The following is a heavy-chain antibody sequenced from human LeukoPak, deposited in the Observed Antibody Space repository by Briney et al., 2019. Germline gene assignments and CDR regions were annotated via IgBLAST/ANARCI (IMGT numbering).Heavy chain of an antibody. CDR3: ARDLAAKY. CDR1: GFTFSSYG. V-gene: IGHV3-30*02. Sequence: GGSLRLSCAASGFTFSSYGMHWVRQAPGKGLEWVAFIRYDGSNKYYADSVKGRFTISRDNAKNSLYLQMNSLRAEDTAVYYCARDLAAKYWGQGTLVTVSS. D-gene: IGHD2-15*01. CDR2: IRYDGSNK. J-gene: IGHJ4*02.